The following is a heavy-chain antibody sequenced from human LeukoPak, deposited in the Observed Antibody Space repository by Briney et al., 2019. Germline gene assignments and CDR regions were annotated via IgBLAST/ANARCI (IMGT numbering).Heavy chain of an antibody. CDR1: GFPFSNYA. J-gene: IGHJ6*02. V-gene: IGHV3-33*01. CDR3: ARGPPGDFWTYDYYYYGMDV. Sequence: AGSLRLSCAASGFPFSNYAMHWVRLDPGKGLEWVAVIWYDGSDKYYGESLKGRFTISRDNSKNTLYLQMNSLRAEDSAAYYCARGPPGDFWTYDYYYYGMDVWGQGTTVTVSS. CDR2: IWYDGSDK. D-gene: IGHD3/OR15-3a*01.